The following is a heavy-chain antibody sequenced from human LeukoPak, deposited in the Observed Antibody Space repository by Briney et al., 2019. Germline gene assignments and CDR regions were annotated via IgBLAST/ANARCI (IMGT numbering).Heavy chain of an antibody. CDR1: GYTLTELS. CDR3: ATDKGHDFCSPEGFDP. J-gene: IGHJ5*02. V-gene: IGHV1-24*01. Sequence: GASVKVSCKVSGYTLTELSIHWVRQAPGKGLEWMGGFDPEDGETIYAQKFQGRVTMTEDTSTDTAYMELSSLRSEDTAVYYCATDKGHDFCSPEGFDPWGQGTLVTVSS. CDR2: FDPEDGET. D-gene: IGHD3-3*01.